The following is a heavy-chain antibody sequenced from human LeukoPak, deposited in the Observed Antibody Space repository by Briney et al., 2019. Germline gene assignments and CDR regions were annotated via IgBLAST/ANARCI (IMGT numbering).Heavy chain of an antibody. J-gene: IGHJ6*02. D-gene: IGHD6-13*01. CDR2: IIPILGIA. CDR3: ARDGTNSSSWYQYYYDGMDV. V-gene: IGHV1-69*04. Sequence: SVKVSCKASGGTFSSYAISWVRQAPGQGLEWMGRIIPILGIANYAQKFQGRVTITADKSTSTAYMELSSLRSEDTAVYYCARDGTNSSSWYQYYYDGMDVWGQGTTVTVSS. CDR1: GGTFSSYA.